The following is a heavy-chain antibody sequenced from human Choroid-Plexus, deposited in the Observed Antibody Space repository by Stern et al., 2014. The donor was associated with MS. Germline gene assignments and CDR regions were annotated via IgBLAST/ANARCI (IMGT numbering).Heavy chain of an antibody. CDR1: GFTFGSCA. CDR2: VSYDGSNK. Sequence: QAQLVQSGGGAVQPGRPLRLSCVASGFTFGSCAMHWVRQAPGKGLRRAAGVSYDGSNKYYADSVKGRFTISRDNSQNTLYMQMSSLRPEDTAVYYCAKDRQYLTYFFDHWGQGSLVTVSS. D-gene: IGHD2/OR15-2a*01. CDR3: AKDRQYLTYFFDH. J-gene: IGHJ5*02. V-gene: IGHV3-30*18.